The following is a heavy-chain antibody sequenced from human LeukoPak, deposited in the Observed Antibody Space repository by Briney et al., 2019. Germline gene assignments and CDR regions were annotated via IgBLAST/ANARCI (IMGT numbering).Heavy chain of an antibody. D-gene: IGHD2-21*01. J-gene: IGHJ4*02. CDR1: GFTFSRHS. CDR2: ISSSSSHI. V-gene: IGHV3-21*01. Sequence: PGGSLRLSCAASGFTFSRHSMDWVRQAPGKGLEWVSSISSSSSHIYYADSVKGRFTVSRDNAKNSLYLQMNSLRAEDTAVYYCARDPVEEATIVVDYWGQGTLVTVSS. CDR3: ARDPVEEATIVVDY.